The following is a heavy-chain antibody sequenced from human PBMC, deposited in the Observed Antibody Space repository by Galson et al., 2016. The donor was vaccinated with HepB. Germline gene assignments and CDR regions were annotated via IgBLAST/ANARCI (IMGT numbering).Heavy chain of an antibody. Sequence: SLRLSCAASGITVSTNYMTWVRQAPGKGLDWVSVIHSGGSTFYADSVKGRFTISRDSSKNTVYLRMSSLRAEDTAVYYCARDRAITVRGIGPFNAFDIWGQGTMVTVSS. CDR3: ARDRAITVRGIGPFNAFDI. V-gene: IGHV3-66*01. J-gene: IGHJ3*02. D-gene: IGHD6-19*01. CDR1: GITVSTNY. CDR2: IHSGGST.